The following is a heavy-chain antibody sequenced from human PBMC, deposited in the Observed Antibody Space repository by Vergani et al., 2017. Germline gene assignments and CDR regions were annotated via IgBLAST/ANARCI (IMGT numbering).Heavy chain of an antibody. Sequence: QVQLVQSGAEVKKPGASVKVSCKASGYTFTGYYMHWVRQAPGQGLELMGWINPNSGGTNYAQKFQGWATMTRETSISTAYMELSRLRSDDTAVYYCARGRIAVGGIDIWGQGTMVTVSS. V-gene: IGHV1-2*04. D-gene: IGHD6-19*01. CDR3: ARGRIAVGGIDI. J-gene: IGHJ3*02. CDR1: GYTFTGYY. CDR2: INPNSGGT.